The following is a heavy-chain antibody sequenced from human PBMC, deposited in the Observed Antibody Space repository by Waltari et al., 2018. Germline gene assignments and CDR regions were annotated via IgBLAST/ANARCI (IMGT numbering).Heavy chain of an antibody. CDR3: ARGEGNYYGSGSTNWFDP. Sequence: QVQLQESGPGLVKPSQTLSLTCTVSGGSISSGGYYWSWIGQHPGKGLEWIGYIYHSGSTYYNPSLKSRVTISVDRSKNQFSLKLSSVTAADTAVYYCARGEGNYYGSGSTNWFDPWGQGTLVTVSS. D-gene: IGHD3-10*01. V-gene: IGHV4-31*03. CDR1: GGSISSGGYY. J-gene: IGHJ5*02. CDR2: IYHSGST.